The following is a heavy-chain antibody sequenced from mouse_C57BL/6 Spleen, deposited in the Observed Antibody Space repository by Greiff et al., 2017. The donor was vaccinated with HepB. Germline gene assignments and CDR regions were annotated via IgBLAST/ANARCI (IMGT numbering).Heavy chain of an antibody. Sequence: EVKLVESGGDLVKPGGSLKLSCAASGFTFSSYGMSWVRQTPDKRLEWVATISSGGSYTYYPDSVKGRFTISRDNAKNTLYLQMSSLKSEDTAMYYCARRSVVYWYFDVWGTGTTVTVSS. CDR1: GFTFSSYG. D-gene: IGHD1-1*01. J-gene: IGHJ1*03. V-gene: IGHV5-6*02. CDR2: ISSGGSYT. CDR3: ARRSVVYWYFDV.